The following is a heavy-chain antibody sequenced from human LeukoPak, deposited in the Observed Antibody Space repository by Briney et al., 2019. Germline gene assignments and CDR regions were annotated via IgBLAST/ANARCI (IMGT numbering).Heavy chain of an antibody. D-gene: IGHD2-8*01. CDR2: IIPTFGTA. V-gene: IGHV1-69*05. CDR1: GGTFSSYA. J-gene: IGHJ3*02. Sequence: ASVKVSCKASGGTFSSYAISWVRQAPGQGLEWMGGIIPTFGTANYAQKFQGRVTITTDESTSTAYMELSSLRSEDTAVYYCASAMVAVDAFDIWGQGTMVTVSS. CDR3: ASAMVAVDAFDI.